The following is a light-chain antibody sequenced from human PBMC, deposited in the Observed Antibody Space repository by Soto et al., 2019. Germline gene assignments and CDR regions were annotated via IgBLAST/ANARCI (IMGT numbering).Light chain of an antibody. V-gene: IGLV1-40*01. CDR3: QSYDTTLRGHV. CDR2: DNS. CDR1: SSNIGAGYD. Sequence: QTVVTQPPSVSGAPGQRVTISCTGSSSNIGAGYDVHWYQQLPRTAPKLLIYDNSNRPSGVPDRFSASKSGTSASLAITGLQAEDEADYYCQSYDTTLRGHVFGAGTKLTVL. J-gene: IGLJ1*01.